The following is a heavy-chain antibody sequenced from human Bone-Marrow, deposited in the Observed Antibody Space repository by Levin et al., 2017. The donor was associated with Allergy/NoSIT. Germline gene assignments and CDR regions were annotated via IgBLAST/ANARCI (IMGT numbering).Heavy chain of an antibody. CDR1: GFTFSSYG. J-gene: IGHJ3*02. CDR2: ISYDGSNK. D-gene: IGHD6-19*01. V-gene: IGHV3-30*18. Sequence: GGSLRLSCAASGFTFSSYGMHWVRQAPGKGLEWVAVISYDGSNKYYADSVKGRFTISRDNPKNTLYLQMNSLRAEDTAVYYCAKLPQRQQWLGAFDIWGQGTMVTVSS. CDR3: AKLPQRQQWLGAFDI.